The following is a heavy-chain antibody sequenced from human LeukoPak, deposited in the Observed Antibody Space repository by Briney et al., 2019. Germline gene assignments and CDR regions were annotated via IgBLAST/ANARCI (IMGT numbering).Heavy chain of an antibody. Sequence: GGSLRLSCAASGFTFSSYGMHWVRQAPGKGLEWVAVIWYDGSNKYYADSVKGRFTISRDNSKNTLYLQMNSLRAEDTAVYYCAKDWEYSGSYGSEYWGQGTLVTVSS. CDR1: GFTFSSYG. D-gene: IGHD1-26*01. V-gene: IGHV3-33*06. CDR2: IWYDGSNK. J-gene: IGHJ4*02. CDR3: AKDWEYSGSYGSEY.